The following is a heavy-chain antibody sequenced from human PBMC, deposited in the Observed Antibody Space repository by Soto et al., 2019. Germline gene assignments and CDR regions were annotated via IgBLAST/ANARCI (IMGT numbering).Heavy chain of an antibody. D-gene: IGHD6-19*01. V-gene: IGHV4-4*07. CDR3: AGLMTGEYSSGWLHLNWFDP. J-gene: IGHJ5*02. Sequence: SDTLSLTCTCSCCSIIRYYWSWIRQPSWKGLEWIGRIYTSGSTNYNPSLKSRVTMSVDTSKNQFSLKLSSVTAADTAVYYCAGLMTGEYSSGWLHLNWFDPWGQGTLVTVSS. CDR1: CCSIIRYY. CDR2: IYTSGST.